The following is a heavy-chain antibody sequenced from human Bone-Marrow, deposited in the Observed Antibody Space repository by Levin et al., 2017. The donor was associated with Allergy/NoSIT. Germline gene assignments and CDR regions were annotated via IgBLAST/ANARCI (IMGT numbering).Heavy chain of an antibody. J-gene: IGHJ4*02. CDR2: IYYSGST. Sequence: NPSETLSLTCTVSGGSISSSSYYWGWIRQPPGKGLEWIGSIYYSGSTYYNPSLKSRVTISVDTSKNQFSLKLSSVTAADTAVYYCARDYSSSSFDYWGQGTLVTVSS. CDR3: ARDYSSSSFDY. CDR1: GGSISSSSYY. D-gene: IGHD6-6*01. V-gene: IGHV4-39*07.